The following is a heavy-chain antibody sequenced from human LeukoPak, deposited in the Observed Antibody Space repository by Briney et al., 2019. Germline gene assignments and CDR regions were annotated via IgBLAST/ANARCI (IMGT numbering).Heavy chain of an antibody. CDR1: GFTVSSNY. Sequence: GGSLRLSCAASGFTVSSNYMSWVRQAPGKGLEWVSYISSSGSTIYYADSVKGRFTISRDNAKNSLYLQMNSLRAEDTAVYYCARDSYYYDSSGYYLYYFDYWGQGTLVTVSS. D-gene: IGHD3-22*01. CDR2: ISSSGSTI. CDR3: ARDSYYYDSSGYYLYYFDY. V-gene: IGHV3-48*01. J-gene: IGHJ4*02.